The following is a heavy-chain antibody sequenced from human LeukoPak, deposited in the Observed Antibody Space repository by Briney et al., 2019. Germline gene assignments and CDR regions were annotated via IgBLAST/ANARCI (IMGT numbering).Heavy chain of an antibody. J-gene: IGHJ4*02. D-gene: IGHD5-18*01. CDR2: ISWNSGNI. CDR3: AKGLYSYGYSLIDY. CDR1: GFTFEDYA. Sequence: RSLRLSCAVYGFTFEDYAIHGVRQAPGKGLEWVSGISWNSGNIGYADSVKGRFTISRDNAKNSLYLQMNSLRAEDTALYYCAKGLYSYGYSLIDYWGQVTLVTVSS. V-gene: IGHV3-9*01.